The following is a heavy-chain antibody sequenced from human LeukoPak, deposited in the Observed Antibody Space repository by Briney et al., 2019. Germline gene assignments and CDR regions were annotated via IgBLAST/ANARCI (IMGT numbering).Heavy chain of an antibody. CDR3: AKDHSDYDYVWGSYRNNWFDP. CDR2: ISGSGGST. V-gene: IGHV3-23*01. Sequence: GGSLRLSCAASGFTVSSNYMSWVRQAPGKGLEWVSAISGSGGSTYYADSVKGRFTISRDNSKNTLYLQMNSLRAEDTAVYYCAKDHSDYDYVWGSYRNNWFDPWGQGTLVTVSS. D-gene: IGHD3-16*02. CDR1: GFTVSSNY. J-gene: IGHJ5*02.